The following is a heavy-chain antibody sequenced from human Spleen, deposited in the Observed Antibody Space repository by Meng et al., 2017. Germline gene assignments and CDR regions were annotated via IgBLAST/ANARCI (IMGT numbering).Heavy chain of an antibody. J-gene: IGHJ4*02. Sequence: SETLSLTCAVYGGSFSGYYWGWIRQPTGKGLGWIGSIYYSGSTYYNPSLKSRVTISVDTSKNQFSLKLSSVTAADTAVYYCVLYYDSSGYYYDPNVSLKEYWGQGNLVNVAS. CDR2: IYYSGST. D-gene: IGHD3-22*01. CDR1: GGSFSGYY. CDR3: VLYYDSSGYYYDPNVSLKEY. V-gene: IGHV4-34*03.